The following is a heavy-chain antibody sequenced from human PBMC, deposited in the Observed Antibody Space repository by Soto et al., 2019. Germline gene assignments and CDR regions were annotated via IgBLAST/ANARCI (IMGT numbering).Heavy chain of an antibody. J-gene: IGHJ4*02. CDR1: GFTFSSYW. D-gene: IGHD3-3*01. V-gene: IGHV3-7*01. CDR2: IKQDGSEK. Sequence: GGSLRLSCAASGFTFSSYWMSWVRQAPGKGLEWVANIKQDGSEKYYVDSVKGRFTISRDNAKNSLYLQMNSLRAEDTAVYYCARVTRYYDFWSGSNDYWGQGTQVTVSS. CDR3: ARVTRYYDFWSGSNDY.